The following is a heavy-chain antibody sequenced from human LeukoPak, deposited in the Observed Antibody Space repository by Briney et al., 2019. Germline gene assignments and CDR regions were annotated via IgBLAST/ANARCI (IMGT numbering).Heavy chain of an antibody. D-gene: IGHD3-10*01. J-gene: IGHJ6*03. CDR3: ARGKVGSGSPHMDV. CDR2: ISYDGSNK. CDR1: GFTFSSYA. Sequence: GGSLRLSCAASGFTFSSYAMHWVRQAPGKGLEWVAVISYDGSNKYYADSVKGRFTISRDNSKNTLYLQMNSLRAEDTAVYYCARGKVGSGSPHMDVWGKGTTVTISS. V-gene: IGHV3-30*04.